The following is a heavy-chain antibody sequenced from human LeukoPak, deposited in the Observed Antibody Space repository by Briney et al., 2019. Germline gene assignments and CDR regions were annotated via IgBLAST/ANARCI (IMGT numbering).Heavy chain of an antibody. J-gene: IGHJ4*02. CDR2: ISSSGGST. CDR1: GFTFSSYA. Sequence: GGSLRLSCAASGFTFSSYAMNWVRQAPGKGLEYVSAISSSGGSTSYANSVKGRFIISRDNSKNTLYLQMGSLRPDDMAVYYCARGYCSSTSCYVSDYWGQETLVTVSS. D-gene: IGHD2-2*01. V-gene: IGHV3-64*01. CDR3: ARGYCSSTSCYVSDY.